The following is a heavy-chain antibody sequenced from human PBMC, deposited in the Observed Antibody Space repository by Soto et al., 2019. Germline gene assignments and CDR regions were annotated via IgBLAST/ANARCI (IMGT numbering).Heavy chain of an antibody. D-gene: IGHD3-22*01. CDR2: IWYDGSNK. CDR1: GLTLGDAW. CDR3: ARDYDSSGYPRYYFDY. J-gene: IGHJ4*02. Sequence: PGGSLRLSCAVSGLTLGDAWMNWVRQAPGKGLEWVAVIWYDGSNKYYADSVKGRFTISRDNSKNTLYLQMNSLRAEDTAVYYCARDYDSSGYPRYYFDYWGQGT. V-gene: IGHV3-33*08.